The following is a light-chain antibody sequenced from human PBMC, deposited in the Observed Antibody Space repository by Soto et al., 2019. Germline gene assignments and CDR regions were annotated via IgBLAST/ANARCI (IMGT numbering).Light chain of an antibody. CDR3: SSYSSSGTLFV. CDR1: SSDVGGHNY. J-gene: IGLJ1*01. CDR2: EVT. V-gene: IGLV2-14*01. Sequence: QSVLTQPASVSGSPGQSITVSCTGTSSDVGGHNYVSWFQQHPGQAPKLLIYEVTTRPSGVSTRFSGSKSGNTASLTISGLQAEDEADYHCSSYSSSGTLFVFGIGTKLTVL.